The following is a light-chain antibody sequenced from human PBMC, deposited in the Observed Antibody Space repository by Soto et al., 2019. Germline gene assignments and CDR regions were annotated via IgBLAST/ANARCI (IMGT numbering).Light chain of an antibody. J-gene: IGLJ2*01. CDR2: GDN. CDR3: ATWDDSLNGVV. CDR1: SSNIGSNT. V-gene: IGLV1-44*01. Sequence: QPVLTQTPSASGTPGQRVTISCSGTSSNIGSNTVNWYQQFPGTAPKLLIHGDNLRPSGVPDRFSGSKSGTSASLAISGLQSEDEADYYCATWDDSLNGVVFGGGTQLTVL.